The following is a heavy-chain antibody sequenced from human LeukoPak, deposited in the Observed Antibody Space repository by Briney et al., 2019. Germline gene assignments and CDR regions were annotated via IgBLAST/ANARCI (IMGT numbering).Heavy chain of an antibody. CDR2: FSYSGST. CDR3: ARDGPGDVGFDY. Sequence: SETLSLTCTVSRGSISNYYWGWIRQPPGKGLEWIGCFSYSGSTNYNPSLKSPVTISVDTSKNQFSLKLTSVTAADTAVYYCARDGPGDVGFDYWGQGTLVTVSS. CDR1: RGSISNYY. J-gene: IGHJ4*02. V-gene: IGHV4-59*01. D-gene: IGHD7-27*01.